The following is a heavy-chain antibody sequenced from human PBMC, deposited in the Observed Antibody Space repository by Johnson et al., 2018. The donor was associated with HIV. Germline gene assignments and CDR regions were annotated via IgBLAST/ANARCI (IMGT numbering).Heavy chain of an antibody. Sequence: EMQLVESGGGVVQPGTSLRLSCAASGFTFSSYAMSWVRPAPGKGLEWVSAISGSGGSTYYADSVQGRFTISRDNAKNTLFLQMNSLRAEDTAVYFCAKVHIAARWSDAFDIWGQGTMVTVSS. D-gene: IGHD6-6*01. J-gene: IGHJ3*02. V-gene: IGHV3-23*04. CDR3: AKVHIAARWSDAFDI. CDR1: GFTFSSYA. CDR2: ISGSGGST.